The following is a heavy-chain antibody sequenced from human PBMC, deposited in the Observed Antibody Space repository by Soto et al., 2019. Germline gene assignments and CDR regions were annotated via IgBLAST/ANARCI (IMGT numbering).Heavy chain of an antibody. CDR2: IYHNGSP. V-gene: IGHV4-30-2*01. CDR3: ARVPDV. CDR1: GGAMSSGGYS. J-gene: IGHJ6*02. Sequence: QLHLQESGSGLVKTSQTLSLTCAVAGGAMSSGGYSWSWIRQPPGKGLEWIGYIYHNGSPYYNPSLKSRVTISVDRSKNQFSLKLSSVTAADTAVYYCARVPDVWGQGTTVTVCS.